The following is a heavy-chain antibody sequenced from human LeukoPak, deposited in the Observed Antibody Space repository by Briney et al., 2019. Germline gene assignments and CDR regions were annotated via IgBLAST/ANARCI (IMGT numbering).Heavy chain of an antibody. CDR2: IIPIFGTA. D-gene: IGHD3-10*01. V-gene: IGHV1-69*01. CDR1: GGTFSSYA. CDR3: ARLRNYYGSGSYYNVDAFDI. Sequence: SVKVSCKASGGTFSSYAISWVRQAPGQGLEWMGGIIPIFGTANYAQKFQGRVTITADESTSTAYMELRSLRSEDTAVYYCARLRNYYGSGSYYNVDAFDIWGQGTMVTVSS. J-gene: IGHJ3*02.